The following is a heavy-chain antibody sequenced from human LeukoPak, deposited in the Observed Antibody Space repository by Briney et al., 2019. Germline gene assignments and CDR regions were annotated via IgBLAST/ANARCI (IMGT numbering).Heavy chain of an antibody. J-gene: IGHJ4*02. CDR3: ARGGYGDYLFDY. D-gene: IGHD4-17*01. V-gene: IGHV4-61*01. CDR1: GGSVSSGSYY. CDR2: IYYSGST. Sequence: SETLSLTCTVSGGSVSSGSYYWSWIRQPPGKGLEWIGYIYYSGSTNYNPSLKSRVTISVDTSKNQFSLKLSSVTAADTAVYYCARGGYGDYLFDYWGQGTLVTVSS.